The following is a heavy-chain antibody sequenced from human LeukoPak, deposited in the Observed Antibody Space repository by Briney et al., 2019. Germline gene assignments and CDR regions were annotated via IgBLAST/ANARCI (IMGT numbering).Heavy chain of an antibody. CDR3: ARAKPYSGGGDYYFDY. CDR1: GGSVNGCNYY. J-gene: IGHJ4*02. CDR2: IQTSGST. D-gene: IGHD2-21*01. Sequence: SETLSLTCSVSGGSVNGCNYYWTGIRQPAGKGREWVGRIQTSGSTKHSPSLWGRVTVSLDTSKTQFSLNLDSVTAAATAMYYCARAKPYSGGGDYYFDYWGQGTLVTVSS. V-gene: IGHV4-61*02.